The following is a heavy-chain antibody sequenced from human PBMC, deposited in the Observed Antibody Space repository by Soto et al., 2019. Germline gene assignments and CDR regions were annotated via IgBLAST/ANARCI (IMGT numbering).Heavy chain of an antibody. CDR1: VFTFSTYT. Sequence: GGSLRLSCAASVFTFSTYTMNWVRQAPGKGLEWVSSISGSSTYIFYADSVKGRFTLSRDNAKNSLYLQMNSLRPEDTAMYYCAANYGLDVWGQGTTVTVSS. CDR2: ISGSSTYI. CDR3: AANYGLDV. J-gene: IGHJ6*02. D-gene: IGHD2-8*01. V-gene: IGHV3-21*01.